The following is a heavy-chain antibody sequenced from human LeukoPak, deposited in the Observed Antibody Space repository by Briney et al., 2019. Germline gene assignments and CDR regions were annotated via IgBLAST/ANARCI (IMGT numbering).Heavy chain of an antibody. V-gene: IGHV1-2*02. Sequence: ASVKVSCKASGYTFTGYYMHWVRQAPGQGLEWMGWINPNSGGTNYAQKFQGKVTMTRDTSISTAYMELSRLRPDDTAVYYCARDSYDSSGYYYGYFDYWGQGTLVTVSS. CDR2: INPNSGGT. CDR1: GYTFTGYY. CDR3: ARDSYDSSGYYYGYFDY. D-gene: IGHD3-22*01. J-gene: IGHJ4*02.